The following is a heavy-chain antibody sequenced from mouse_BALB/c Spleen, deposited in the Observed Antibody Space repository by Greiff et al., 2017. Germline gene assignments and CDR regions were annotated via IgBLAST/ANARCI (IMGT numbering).Heavy chain of an antibody. CDR2: ISSGGST. CDR3: ARAWITTVVPYYAMDY. J-gene: IGHJ4*01. D-gene: IGHD1-1*01. Sequence: EVMLVESGGGLVKPGGSLKLSCAASGFTFSSYAMSWVRQTPEKRLEWVASISSGGSTYYPDSVKGRFTISRDNARNILYLQMSSLRSEDTAMYYCARAWITTVVPYYAMDYWGQGTSVTVSS. CDR1: GFTFSSYA. V-gene: IGHV5-6-5*01.